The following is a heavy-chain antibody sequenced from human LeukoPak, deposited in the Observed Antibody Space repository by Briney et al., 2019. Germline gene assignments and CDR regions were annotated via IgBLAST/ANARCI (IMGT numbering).Heavy chain of an antibody. D-gene: IGHD2-2*01. CDR2: ISYDGSNK. V-gene: IGHV3-30*18. J-gene: IGHJ6*04. Sequence: PGRSLRLSCAASGFTFSSYGMHWVRQAPGKGLEWVAVISYDGSNKYYADSVKGRFTISRGNSKNTLYLQMNSLRAEDTAVYYCAKEANIVVVPAARYYYGMDVWGKGTTVTVSS. CDR3: AKEANIVVVPAARYYYGMDV. CDR1: GFTFSSYG.